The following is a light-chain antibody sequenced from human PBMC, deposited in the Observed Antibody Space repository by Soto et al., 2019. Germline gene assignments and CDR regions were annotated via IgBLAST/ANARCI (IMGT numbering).Light chain of an antibody. V-gene: IGKV1-5*03. CDR1: QSISRD. J-gene: IGKJ1*01. CDR3: QHYNSYSEA. CDR2: KAS. Sequence: DIQMTQSPFSLSASVGDRVTITCRASQSISRDLNWYQQKPGKAPNLLIYKASTLKSGVPSRFSGSGSGTEFTLTISSLQPDDFATYYCQHYNSYSEAFGQGTKVDI.